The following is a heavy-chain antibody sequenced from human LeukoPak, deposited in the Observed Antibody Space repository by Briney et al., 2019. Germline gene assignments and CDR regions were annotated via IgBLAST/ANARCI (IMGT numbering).Heavy chain of an antibody. CDR2: ISGTGGTT. V-gene: IGHV3-23*01. J-gene: IGHJ6*03. Sequence: PGGSLRLSCAASGFTFSTYALSWVRQAPGKGLEWVSGISGTGGTTYYADSVKGRIAISRDNSKNTLYLQMSSLRAEETATYYCAMGSFVYMDVWGRGTTVTVAS. CDR3: AMGSFVYMDV. CDR1: GFTFSTYA. D-gene: IGHD3-16*01.